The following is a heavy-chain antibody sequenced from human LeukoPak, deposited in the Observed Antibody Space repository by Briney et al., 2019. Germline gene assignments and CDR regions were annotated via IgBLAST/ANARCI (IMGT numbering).Heavy chain of an antibody. CDR2: IYYSGST. CDR3: ARAVNSGSYTNFQH. Sequence: PSETLSLTCTVSGVSISNYYWSWLRQPPGKGLEWIGYIYYSGSTNYNPSLKSRVTISVDTSTNQFSLKLSSVTAADTAMYYCARAVNSGSYTNFQHWGQGTLVTVSS. CDR1: GVSISNYY. D-gene: IGHD1-26*01. J-gene: IGHJ1*01. V-gene: IGHV4-59*01.